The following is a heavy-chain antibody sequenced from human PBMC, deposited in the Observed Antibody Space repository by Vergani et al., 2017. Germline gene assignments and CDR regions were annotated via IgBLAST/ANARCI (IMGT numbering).Heavy chain of an antibody. CDR2: GNQDGSEK. Sequence: EVQLVESGGGLVQPGGSLRPSCAVSGFTFSNYWMTCVRQAPGKGLECVANGNQDGSEKYYVDSLKGRFTISRDNAKNSVYLQMNSLRGEDTAVYYCARVNNWKNYTTNCVYFYYGMDVWGHGAPVTVFS. CDR1: GFTFSNYW. D-gene: IGHD1-1*01. V-gene: IGHV3-7*01. J-gene: IGHJ6*02. CDR3: ARVNNWKNYTTNCVYFYYGMDV.